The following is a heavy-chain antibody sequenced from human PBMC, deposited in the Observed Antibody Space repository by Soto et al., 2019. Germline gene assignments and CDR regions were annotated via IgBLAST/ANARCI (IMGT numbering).Heavy chain of an antibody. J-gene: IGHJ4*02. D-gene: IGHD3-22*01. Sequence: ASVKVSCKGSGYTFTSYYMHWVRQAPGQGLEWMGIINPSGGSTSYAQKFQGRVTMTRDTSTSTVYMELSSLRSEDTAVYYCARDETTYYYDSSGYGSYYFDYWGQGTLVTVSS. CDR3: ARDETTYYYDSSGYGSYYFDY. CDR2: INPSGGST. V-gene: IGHV1-46*01. CDR1: GYTFTSYY.